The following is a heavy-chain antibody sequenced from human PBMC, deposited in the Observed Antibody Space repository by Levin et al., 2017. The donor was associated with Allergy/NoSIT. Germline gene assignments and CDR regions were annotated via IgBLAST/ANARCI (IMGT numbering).Heavy chain of an antibody. CDR3: AKSPYDFWSGYSDY. CDR2: ISGSGGST. J-gene: IGHJ4*02. CDR1: GFTFSSYA. D-gene: IGHD3-3*01. Sequence: GSLRLSCAASGFTFSSYAMSWVRQAPGKGLEWVSAISGSGGSTYYADSVKGRFTISRDNSKNTLYLQMNSLRAEDTAVYYCAKSPYDFWSGYSDYWGQGTLVTVSS. V-gene: IGHV3-23*01.